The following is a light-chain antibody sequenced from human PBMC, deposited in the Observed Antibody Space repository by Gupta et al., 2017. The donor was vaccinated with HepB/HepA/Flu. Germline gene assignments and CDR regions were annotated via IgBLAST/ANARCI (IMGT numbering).Light chain of an antibody. CDR3: QQSYSAAWT. CDR2: AAS. V-gene: IGKV1-39*01. J-gene: IGKJ1*01. CDR1: QNIKNY. Sequence: DIQMTQSPSSLSASVGDRVTITCRASQNIKNYLNWYQQKPGRAPKLLIYAASSLQSGVPSRFTGSGSGTDFTLTISSLQPEDFAAYYCQQSYSAAWTFGQGTKVEIK.